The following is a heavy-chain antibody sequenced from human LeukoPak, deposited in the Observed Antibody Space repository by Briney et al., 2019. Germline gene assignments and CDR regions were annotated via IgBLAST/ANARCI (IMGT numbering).Heavy chain of an antibody. CDR2: LYYSGYT. CDR1: GDSLSGYY. CDR3: ARGPLAYCGADCSVDAFDI. V-gene: IGHV4-59*08. Sequence: SETLSLTCTVSGDSLSGYYWSWIRQPPGKGLEWIGYLYYSGYTNYNPSLTSRVTISIDTSNNHFSLKLSSVTAADTAVYYCARGPLAYCGADCSVDAFDIWGQGTVVTVSS. J-gene: IGHJ3*02. D-gene: IGHD2-21*02.